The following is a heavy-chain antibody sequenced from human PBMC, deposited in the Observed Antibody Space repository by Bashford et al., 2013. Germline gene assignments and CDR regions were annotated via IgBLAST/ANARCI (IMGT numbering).Heavy chain of an antibody. J-gene: IGHJ2*01. V-gene: IGHV3-23*01. CDR3: AKAGDSFLSLNDHWYFDL. Sequence: GGSLRLSCAASGFIFSNYGMAWVRQAPGKGLEWVSGINYSGDSTFYADSVKGRFTISRDNSKNTLYLQMNTLRAEDTAIYYCAKAGDSFLSLNDHWYFDLWGRGILVTVSS. CDR2: INYSGDST. CDR1: GFIFSNYG. D-gene: IGHD2/OR15-2a*01.